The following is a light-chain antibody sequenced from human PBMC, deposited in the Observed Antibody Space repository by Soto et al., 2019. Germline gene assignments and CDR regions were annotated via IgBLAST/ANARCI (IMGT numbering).Light chain of an antibody. V-gene: IGKV1-39*01. CDR3: QQSSSNPQT. J-gene: IGKJ4*01. Sequence: DVHMTQSPSSLSASVGYRFTITCRASQSISNYLNWYQQKPVKAPKLLINVASTLQSGVPSRFSGSGSGTDFTLAISSLPPEDFATYYCQQSSSNPQTFGGGTKVDIK. CDR2: VAS. CDR1: QSISNY.